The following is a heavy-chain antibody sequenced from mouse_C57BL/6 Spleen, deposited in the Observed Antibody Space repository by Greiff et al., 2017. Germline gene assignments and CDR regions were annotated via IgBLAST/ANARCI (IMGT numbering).Heavy chain of an antibody. CDR3: AKGDAGLRRGDFDY. Sequence: QVQLQQSGPELVKPGASVKISCKASGYAFSSSWMNWVKQRPGKGLEWIGRIYPGDGDTNYNGKFKGKATLTADKSSSTAYMQLSSLTSEDSAVYFCAKGDAGLRRGDFDYWRQGTTLTVSS. V-gene: IGHV1-82*01. D-gene: IGHD2-2*01. J-gene: IGHJ2*01. CDR1: GYAFSSSW. CDR2: IYPGDGDT.